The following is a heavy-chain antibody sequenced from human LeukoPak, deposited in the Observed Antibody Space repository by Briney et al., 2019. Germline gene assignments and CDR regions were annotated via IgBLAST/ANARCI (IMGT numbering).Heavy chain of an antibody. J-gene: IGHJ4*02. CDR1: GFTFSSDN. V-gene: IGHV3-48*02. CDR2: ISSSSSTI. CDR3: AREHSSSSGWVSDF. Sequence: GGSLRLSCTASGFTFSSDNMNWVRQAQGKGLEWVSYISSSSSTIYYADSVKGRFTISRDNAKNSLYVQMNSLRDEDTAVYYGAREHSSSSGWVSDFWGQGTLVTVSS. D-gene: IGHD6-6*01.